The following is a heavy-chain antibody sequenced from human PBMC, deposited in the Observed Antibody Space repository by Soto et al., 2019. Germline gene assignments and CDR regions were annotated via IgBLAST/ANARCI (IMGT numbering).Heavy chain of an antibody. CDR2: IDPSDSYT. CDR3: ARARGITIFGVVGFEMDV. CDR1: GYTFTGYW. J-gene: IGHJ6*02. V-gene: IGHV5-10-1*01. D-gene: IGHD3-3*01. Sequence: PGESLKISCKGSGYTFTGYWINWVRQMPGKGLEWMGRIDPSDSYTKYSPSFQGHVTISADKSISTAYLEWSSLEASDTAMYYCARARGITIFGVVGFEMDVWGQGTTVTVSS.